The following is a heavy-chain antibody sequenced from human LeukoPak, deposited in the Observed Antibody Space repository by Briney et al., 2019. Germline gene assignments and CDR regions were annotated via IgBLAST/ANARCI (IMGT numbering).Heavy chain of an antibody. J-gene: IGHJ4*02. D-gene: IGHD3-3*01. CDR2: INHSGSN. V-gene: IGHV4-34*01. CDR1: GGSFSGYY. CDR3: ARGRATYDFWSGQKIDY. Sequence: PSETLSLTCAVYGGSFSGYYWSWIRQPPGKGLEWIGEINHSGSNNYNPSLKSRVTISVDTSKNQFSLKLSSVTAADTAVYYCARGRATYDFWSGQKIDYWGQGTLVTVSS.